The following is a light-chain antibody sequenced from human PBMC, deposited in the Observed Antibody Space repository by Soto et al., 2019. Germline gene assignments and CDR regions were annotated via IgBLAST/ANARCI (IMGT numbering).Light chain of an antibody. Sequence: EIVLTQSPGTLSLSPGERATLSCRASQSVSGKLAWYQQKPGQAPSLLIYGAFTRATGIPARFSGTGSGTEFTLTISSLQSEDFALYYCQQYNDWPLTFGQGTKVDIK. V-gene: IGKV3-15*01. CDR1: QSVSGK. CDR3: QQYNDWPLT. CDR2: GAF. J-gene: IGKJ1*01.